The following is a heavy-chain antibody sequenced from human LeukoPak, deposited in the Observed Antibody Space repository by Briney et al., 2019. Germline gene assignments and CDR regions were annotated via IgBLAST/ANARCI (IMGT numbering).Heavy chain of an antibody. D-gene: IGHD2-2*01. CDR2: INAGNGNT. J-gene: IGHJ3*02. V-gene: IGHV1-3*01. CDR3: ASRWQYCSTTSCSATFDI. CDR1: GYTFTTYA. Sequence: ASVKVSCKASGYTFTTYAMHWVRQAPGQRLEWMGWINAGNGNTKYSQKFQGRVTITRDTSASTAYMELSSLRSEDTAEYYCASRWQYCSTTSCSATFDIWGQGTMVTVSS.